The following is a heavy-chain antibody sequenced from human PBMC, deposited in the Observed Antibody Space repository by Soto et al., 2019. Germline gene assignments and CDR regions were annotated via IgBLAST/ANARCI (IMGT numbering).Heavy chain of an antibody. CDR2: IYHAGST. D-gene: IGHD1-26*01. Sequence: QVQLQESGPRLVKPSGTLSLTCTVSGGSITNSIWWSWVRLPPAKGLEWIGDIYHAGSTKYNPSLAPRVTISVDTSNHQFALTLTSGTAADTAVYFCARGPPIVGNTTPLDSWGQGTLVTVSS. CDR3: ARGPPIVGNTTPLDS. J-gene: IGHJ4*02. CDR1: GGSITNSIW. V-gene: IGHV4-4*02.